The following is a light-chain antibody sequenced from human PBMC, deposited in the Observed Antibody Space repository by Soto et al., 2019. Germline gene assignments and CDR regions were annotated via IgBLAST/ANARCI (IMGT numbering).Light chain of an antibody. Sequence: EIVLTQAPGPLSFSPGPRGTHSFRASQSVSSYLAWYQQKPGQAPRLLIYDTSNRATAIPARFSGSGSGTDFTLTISSLDPDDFAVYFCQQRSNWPITFGQGTRLEIK. V-gene: IGKV3-11*01. CDR1: QSVSSY. CDR2: DTS. CDR3: QQRSNWPIT. J-gene: IGKJ5*01.